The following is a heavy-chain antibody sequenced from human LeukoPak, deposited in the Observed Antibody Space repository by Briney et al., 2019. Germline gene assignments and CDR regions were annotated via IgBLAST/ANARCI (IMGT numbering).Heavy chain of an antibody. D-gene: IGHD5-18*01. V-gene: IGHV3-74*01. CDR2: IYSDEKRT. J-gene: IGHJ5*02. CDR3: ARDRSYGSDHWFDP. Sequence: GGSLRLSCTASGFTFSSFWMHWVRQAPGKGLVWVSRIYSDEKRTIYADSVKGRFTISRDNAKNTLYLQMNSLRAEDTAVYYCARDRSYGSDHWFDPWGQGTLVTVSS. CDR1: GFTFSSFW.